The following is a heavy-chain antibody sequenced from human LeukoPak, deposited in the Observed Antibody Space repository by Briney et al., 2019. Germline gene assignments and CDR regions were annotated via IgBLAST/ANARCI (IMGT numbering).Heavy chain of an antibody. CDR3: AKAEGYDILTGLDY. V-gene: IGHV3-23*01. Sequence: GGSLRLSCAASGITFSSYAMSWVRQAPGKGLEWVSSISGISGSAYYADSVKGRFTISRDNSKNALYLQMNSLRTEDTAVYYCAKAEGYDILTGLDYWGQGTLVTVSS. J-gene: IGHJ4*02. D-gene: IGHD3-9*01. CDR1: GITFSSYA. CDR2: ISGISGSA.